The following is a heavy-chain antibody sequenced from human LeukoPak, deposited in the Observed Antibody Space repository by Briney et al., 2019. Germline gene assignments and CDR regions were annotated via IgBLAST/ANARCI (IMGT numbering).Heavy chain of an antibody. V-gene: IGHV1-69*13. Sequence: SVKVSCKASGGTFSSYAISWVRQAPGQGLEWMGGIIPIFGTANYAQKFQGRVTITADESTSTAYMELSSLRSEDTAVYYCARDFRLAVAKNWFDPWGQGTLVAVSS. J-gene: IGHJ5*02. CDR2: IIPIFGTA. CDR1: GGTFSSYA. D-gene: IGHD6-19*01. CDR3: ARDFRLAVAKNWFDP.